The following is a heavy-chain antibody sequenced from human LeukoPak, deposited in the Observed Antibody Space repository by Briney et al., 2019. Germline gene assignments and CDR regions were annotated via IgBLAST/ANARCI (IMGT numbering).Heavy chain of an antibody. CDR3: AREVVSAAKNDY. CDR1: SGSISSGSYY. Sequence: SQTLSLTCTVSSGSISSGSYYWSWIRQPAGKVLEWIGRIYTSGSTNYNPSLKSRVTISVDTSKNQFSLKLSSVTAADTAVYYCAREVVSAAKNDYWGQGTLVTVSS. CDR2: IYTSGST. D-gene: IGHD2-2*01. J-gene: IGHJ4*02. V-gene: IGHV4-61*02.